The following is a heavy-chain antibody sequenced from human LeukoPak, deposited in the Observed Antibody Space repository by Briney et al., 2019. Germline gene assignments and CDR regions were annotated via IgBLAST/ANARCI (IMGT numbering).Heavy chain of an antibody. CDR2: IYTSGST. D-gene: IGHD4-17*01. J-gene: IGHJ4*02. V-gene: IGHV4-61*02. CDR3: ARDSPSGAPLG. CDR1: GGSISSGSYY. Sequence: SQTLSLTCTVSGGSISSGSYYWSWIRQPAGKGLEWIGRIYTSGSTNYNPSLKSRVTISVDTSKNQFSLKLSPVTAADTAVYYCARDSPSGAPLGWGQGTLVTVSS.